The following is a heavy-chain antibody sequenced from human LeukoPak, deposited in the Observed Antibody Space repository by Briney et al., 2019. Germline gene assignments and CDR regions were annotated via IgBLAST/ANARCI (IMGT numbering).Heavy chain of an antibody. J-gene: IGHJ4*02. CDR3: ARAFGAYCTNGVCYHFDY. CDR1: GGSISSDSYY. V-gene: IGHV4-39*01. Sequence: SETLSLTCTVSGGSISSDSYYWGWIRQPPGKGLEFIGSVYYSGSAYYNPSLKSRVTISVDTSKNQFSLKLSSVTAADTAVYYCARAFGAYCTNGVCYHFDYWGQGTLVTVSS. D-gene: IGHD2-8*01. CDR2: VYYSGSA.